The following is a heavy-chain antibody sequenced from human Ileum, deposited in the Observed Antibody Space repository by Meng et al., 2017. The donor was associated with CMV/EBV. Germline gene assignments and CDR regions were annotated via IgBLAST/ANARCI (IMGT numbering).Heavy chain of an antibody. CDR3: ARNAGGMDV. CDR2: IVAAGDT. J-gene: IGHJ6*02. D-gene: IGHD3-10*01. V-gene: IGHV3-13*01. CDR1: GFTFSRYD. Sequence: GGSLRLSCAASGFTFSRYDMFWVRQAAGNGLEWVSSIVAAGDTYYAGSVKGRFPISRENAKNSLYLQMNSLRAGDTAVYYCARNAGGMDVWGQGTMVTVSS.